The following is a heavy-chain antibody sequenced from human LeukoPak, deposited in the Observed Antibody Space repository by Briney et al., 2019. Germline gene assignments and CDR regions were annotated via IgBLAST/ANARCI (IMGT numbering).Heavy chain of an antibody. CDR1: GYSLTNYW. Sequence: GESLKISCKASGYSLTNYWIEWVRQMPGKGLEWMGIIYPLDSETRYSPSFQGQVTISVDKSSTTALLQWDSLKTSDSAMYYCAATGRSCTGGSCYSDDFDVWGQGTMVTVSS. V-gene: IGHV5-51*01. CDR2: IYPLDSET. J-gene: IGHJ3*01. D-gene: IGHD2-15*01. CDR3: AATGRSCTGGSCYSDDFDV.